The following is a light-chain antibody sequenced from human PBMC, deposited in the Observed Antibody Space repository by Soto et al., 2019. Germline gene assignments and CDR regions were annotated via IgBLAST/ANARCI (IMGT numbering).Light chain of an antibody. CDR2: RAS. J-gene: IGKJ1*01. CDR1: QNIDSN. CDR3: QQYNSYSWT. V-gene: IGKV3-15*01. Sequence: EIVMTQSPATLSVSPGERVTLSCRASQNIDSNLVWYQQKPGQSPRLLIFRASSRATGIPARFSGSGSGTEFTLTISSLQPDDFATYYCQQYNSYSWTFGQGTKVDIK.